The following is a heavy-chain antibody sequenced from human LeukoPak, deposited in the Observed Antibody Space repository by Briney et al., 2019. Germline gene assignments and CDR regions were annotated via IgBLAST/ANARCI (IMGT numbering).Heavy chain of an antibody. V-gene: IGHV3-53*01. Sequence: PGGSLRLSCAASGFTASSNYMRWVRQAPGKGLEWVSAIYSGGSTYYADSVKGRFTISRDNSKNTLYLQMNSLRAEDTAVYYCARVSRGYCSGGSCYAGDYSCDYWGQGTLVTVSS. CDR2: IYSGGST. CDR1: GFTASSNY. J-gene: IGHJ4*02. CDR3: ARVSRGYCSGGSCYAGDYSCDY. D-gene: IGHD2-15*01.